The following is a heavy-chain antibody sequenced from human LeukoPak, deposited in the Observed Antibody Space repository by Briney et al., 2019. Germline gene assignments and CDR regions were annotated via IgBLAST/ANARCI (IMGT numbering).Heavy chain of an antibody. J-gene: IGHJ4*02. D-gene: IGHD3-10*01. CDR2: IWYDGSNK. CDR1: GFTFSSYG. V-gene: IGHV3-33*01. Sequence: GGSLRLSCAASGFTFSSYGMHWVRQAPGKGLEWVAVIWYDGSNKYYADSVEGRFTISRDNSKNTLYLQTNSLRAEDTAVYYCARDREYYFDYWGQGTLVTVSS. CDR3: ARDREYYFDY.